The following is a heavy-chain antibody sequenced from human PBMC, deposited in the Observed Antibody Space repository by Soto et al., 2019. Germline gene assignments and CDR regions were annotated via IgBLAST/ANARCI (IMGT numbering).Heavy chain of an antibody. CDR3: ARDEREGDSRSWYWYYYAMDV. CDR1: VGSISSYD. J-gene: IGHJ6*04. D-gene: IGHD6-13*01. CDR2: IYTSGST. V-gene: IGHV4-4*07. Sequence: SETLSFTCTVSVGSISSYDWSLIRQRAGKGLECIWRIYTSGSTNYNPSLKSRVTMSVDTSKNKFSLKLSSVTAADTAVYYCARDEREGDSRSWYWYYYAMDVWGKGSMLTVSS.